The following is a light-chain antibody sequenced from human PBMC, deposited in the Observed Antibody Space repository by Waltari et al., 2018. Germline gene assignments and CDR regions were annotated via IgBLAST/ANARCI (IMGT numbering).Light chain of an antibody. V-gene: IGKV1-NL1*01. CDR2: AAS. CDR3: QQYGKTPPT. CDR1: QGISNS. J-gene: IGKJ4*01. Sequence: DIQMTQSRSSLYASLGDRVTITCLASQGISNSLAWYQEKPGKAPKLLLYAASSLPLGVPSRFSGSGSGTDYTLTISSLQPEDFATYYCQQYGKTPPTFGGGTKLQIK.